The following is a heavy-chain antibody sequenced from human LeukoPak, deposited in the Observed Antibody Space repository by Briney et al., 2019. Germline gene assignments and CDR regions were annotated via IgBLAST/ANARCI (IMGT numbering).Heavy chain of an antibody. CDR1: GFTFSSYG. CDR2: ISGSGGST. Sequence: GGSLRLSCAASGFTFSSYGMSWVRQAPGKGLEWVSAISGSGGSTYYADSVKGRFTISRDNSKNTLYLQVNSLRAEDTAVYHCAKDSTYYYDSSGYYAEYWGRGTLVTVSS. J-gene: IGHJ4*02. CDR3: AKDSTYYYDSSGYYAEY. D-gene: IGHD3-22*01. V-gene: IGHV3-23*01.